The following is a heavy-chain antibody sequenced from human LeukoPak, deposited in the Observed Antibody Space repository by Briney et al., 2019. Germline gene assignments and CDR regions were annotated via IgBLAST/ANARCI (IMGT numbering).Heavy chain of an antibody. J-gene: IGHJ4*02. CDR1: GYTFTSYY. CDR2: IIPIFGTA. V-gene: IGHV1-69*05. CDR3: ATRIAAAGTGDYFDY. Sequence: ASVKVSCKASGYTFTSYYMHWVRQAPGQGLEWMGGIIPIFGTANYAQKFQGRVTITTDESTSTAYMELSSLRSEDTAVYYCATRIAAAGTGDYFDYWGQGTLVTVSS. D-gene: IGHD6-13*01.